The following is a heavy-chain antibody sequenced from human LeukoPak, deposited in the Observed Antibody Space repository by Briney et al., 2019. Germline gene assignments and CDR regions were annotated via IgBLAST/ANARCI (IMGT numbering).Heavy chain of an antibody. CDR3: ATTTSGGDAFDI. CDR1: GGSITNYY. V-gene: IGHV4-59*01. D-gene: IGHD1-26*01. J-gene: IGHJ3*02. Sequence: SETLSLTCTVSGGSITNYYWTWIRQPPGKGLEWIGYIHYSGSTNYNPPLKSRVTISVDTSNNQFSLNLRSVTAADTAVYYCATTTSGGDAFDIWGQGTMVTVSS. CDR2: IHYSGST.